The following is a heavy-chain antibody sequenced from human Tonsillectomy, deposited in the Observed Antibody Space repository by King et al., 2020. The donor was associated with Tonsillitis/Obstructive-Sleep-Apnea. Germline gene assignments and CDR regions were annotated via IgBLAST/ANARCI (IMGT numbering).Heavy chain of an antibody. Sequence: VQLVESGGGLVQPGGSLRLSCAASGFTFSNYRMHWVRQAPGKGLVWVSRINSDGSSTNYADSVKGRFTVSRDNAKNTLYLQMNSLRAEDTAVYYCARDSRGLGLDYWGQGTLVTVSS. D-gene: IGHD6-19*01. V-gene: IGHV3-74*01. J-gene: IGHJ4*02. CDR2: INSDGSST. CDR1: GFTFSNYR. CDR3: ARDSRGLGLDY.